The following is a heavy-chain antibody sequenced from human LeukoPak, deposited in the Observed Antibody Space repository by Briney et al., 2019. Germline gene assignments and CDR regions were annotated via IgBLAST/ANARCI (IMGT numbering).Heavy chain of an antibody. CDR2: ISSSGST. CDR1: GGSISTTNYY. J-gene: IGHJ3*02. Sequence: SETLSLTCTVSGGSISTTNYYWGWIRQSPGKGLEWIGRISSSGSTNYNPSLKSRVTTSVDTSKNQFSLKLSSVTAADTAVYFCARGPYSYDSSGAFDIWGQGTMVTVSS. V-gene: IGHV4-39*07. CDR3: ARGPYSYDSSGAFDI. D-gene: IGHD3-22*01.